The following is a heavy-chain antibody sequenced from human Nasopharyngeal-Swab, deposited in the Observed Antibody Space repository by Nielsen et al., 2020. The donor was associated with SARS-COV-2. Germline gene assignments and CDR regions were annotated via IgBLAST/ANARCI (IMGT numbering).Heavy chain of an antibody. CDR3: ARDSPITGTTYDY. Sequence: ASVKVSCKASGYTFTSYYMHWVRQAPGQGLEWMGIINPSGGSTSYAQKFQGRVTMNRDASTSTVYMELSSLRSEDTAVYYCARDSPITGTTYDYWGQGTLVTVSS. J-gene: IGHJ4*02. D-gene: IGHD1-7*01. CDR2: INPSGGST. CDR1: GYTFTSYY. V-gene: IGHV1-46*01.